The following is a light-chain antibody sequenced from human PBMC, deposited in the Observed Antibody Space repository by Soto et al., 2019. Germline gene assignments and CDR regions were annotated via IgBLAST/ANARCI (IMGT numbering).Light chain of an antibody. CDR3: QQYGISPFT. CDR1: QSLGSSY. V-gene: IGKV3-20*01. J-gene: IGKJ4*01. Sequence: EIILTQSPGTLSLSPGDRATLSCRASQSLGSSYLAWYQQKPGQAPRLLIYSGSSRAAGIPDNFSGSGSGTDFTLTISRLESEDSAVYYCQQYGISPFTFGGGTKVDIK. CDR2: SGS.